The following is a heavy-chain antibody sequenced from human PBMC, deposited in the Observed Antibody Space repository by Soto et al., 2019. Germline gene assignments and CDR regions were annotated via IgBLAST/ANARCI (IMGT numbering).Heavy chain of an antibody. CDR2: TYYRSKWYN. J-gene: IGHJ4*02. CDR1: GDSVSSNSAA. CDR3: AIGPAGEVRPGDLDY. D-gene: IGHD3-16*01. V-gene: IGHV6-1*01. Sequence: PSQTLSLTCAISGDSVSSNSAAWNWIRQSPSRGLEWLGRTYYRSKWYNDYAVSVKSRITINPDTSKNQISLQLNSVTPEDTAVYYCAIGPAGEVRPGDLDYWGQGTLVTVSS.